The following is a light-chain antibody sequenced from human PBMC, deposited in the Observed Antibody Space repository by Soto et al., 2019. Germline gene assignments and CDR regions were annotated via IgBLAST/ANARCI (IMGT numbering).Light chain of an antibody. Sequence: DIQMTQSPSSLSASVGDRVTITCRASQSISKYLNWYQQKPGKAPKLLIYASSSLRSGVPSRFSGRGSGTDFTLTISSLQPEDFATYFCQQSYDTQITFGQGTRLEIK. CDR1: QSISKY. V-gene: IGKV1-39*01. CDR3: QQSYDTQIT. J-gene: IGKJ5*01. CDR2: ASS.